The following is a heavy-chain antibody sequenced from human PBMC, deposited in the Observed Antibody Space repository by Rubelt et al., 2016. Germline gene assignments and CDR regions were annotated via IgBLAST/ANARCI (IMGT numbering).Heavy chain of an antibody. D-gene: IGHD2-21*01. Sequence: QVQLPESGPALVKPSETLSLTCTVSGGSISSYYWSLIRQPPGKGLEWIGYIYYSGSTNYNPSLKSRVTISVDTSKNQFSLKLSSVTAADTAVYYCARPIRYSFDYWGQGTLVTVSA. J-gene: IGHJ4*02. CDR2: IYYSGST. CDR3: ARPIRYSFDY. V-gene: IGHV4-59*01. CDR1: GGSISSYY.